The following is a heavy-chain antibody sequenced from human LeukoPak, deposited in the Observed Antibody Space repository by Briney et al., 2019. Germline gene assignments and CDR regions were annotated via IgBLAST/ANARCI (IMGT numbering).Heavy chain of an antibody. J-gene: IGHJ4*02. CDR2: IYSGGST. D-gene: IGHD2-15*01. CDR1: GFTVSSNY. CDR3: ARSDCSGGSCYSGY. V-gene: IGHV3-53*01. Sequence: GGSLRLSCAASGFTVSSNYMSWVRQAPGKGLEWVSVIYSGGSTYYADSVEGRFTISRDNSKNALYLQMNSLRAEDTAVYYCARSDCSGGSCYSGYWGQGTLVTVSS.